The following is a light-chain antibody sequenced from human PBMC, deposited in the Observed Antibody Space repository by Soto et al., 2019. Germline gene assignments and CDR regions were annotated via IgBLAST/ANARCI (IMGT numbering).Light chain of an antibody. CDR3: QQYNVYSRT. CDR2: DAS. Sequence: DIHMTQSPSTLSASVLDIVTITCRASQSISSWLAWYQQKPGKAPKLLIYDASSLESGVPSRFSGSGSGTEFTLTISSLQPDDFATYYCQQYNVYSRTFGQGTKVDIK. V-gene: IGKV1-5*01. J-gene: IGKJ1*01. CDR1: QSISSW.